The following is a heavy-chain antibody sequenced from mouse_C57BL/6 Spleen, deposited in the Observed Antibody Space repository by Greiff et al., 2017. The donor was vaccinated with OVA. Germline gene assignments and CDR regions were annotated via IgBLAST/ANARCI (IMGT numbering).Heavy chain of an antibody. D-gene: IGHD1-1*01. V-gene: IGHV1-39*01. CDR3: ARRSATVVARYFDV. CDR2: INPNYGTT. J-gene: IGHJ1*03. Sequence: VQLKESGPELVKPGASVKISCKASGYSFTDYNMNWVKQSNGKSLEWIGVINPNYGTTSYNQKFKGKATLTVDQSSSTAYMQLNSLTSEDSAVYYCARRSATVVARYFDVWGTGTTVTVSS. CDR1: GYSFTDYN.